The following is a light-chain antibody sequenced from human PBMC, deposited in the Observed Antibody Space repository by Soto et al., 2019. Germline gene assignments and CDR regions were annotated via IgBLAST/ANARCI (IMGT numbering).Light chain of an antibody. CDR2: GAS. CDR1: QSFSNTY. V-gene: IGKV3-20*01. Sequence: EIVLTQSPGTLSLSPGERATLSCRASQSFSNTYLAWYQHKPGQAPRRLIYGASSRATGIPDRFSGSGSGTDFTLTISRLEPEDFAVYYCQQYGGSWTFGQGTKVEIK. CDR3: QQYGGSWT. J-gene: IGKJ1*01.